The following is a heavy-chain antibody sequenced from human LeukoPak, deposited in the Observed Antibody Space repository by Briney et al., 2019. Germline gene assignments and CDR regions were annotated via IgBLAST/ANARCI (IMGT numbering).Heavy chain of an antibody. V-gene: IGHV1-2*02. D-gene: IGHD3-10*01. CDR3: ARDRRGYYDSGSYYPLI. J-gene: IGHJ4*02. CDR1: GYRFTGYY. Sequence: ASAKVSCKASGYRFTGYYIHWARQAPGQGLEWMGWINPNSGGTNYAQKFQGRVTMTRDTSVSTAYMEVSRLRSDATAVYFCARDRRGYYDSGSYYPLIWGQGTLVTVSS. CDR2: INPNSGGT.